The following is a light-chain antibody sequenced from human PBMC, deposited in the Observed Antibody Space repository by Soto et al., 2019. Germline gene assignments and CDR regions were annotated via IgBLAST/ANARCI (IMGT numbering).Light chain of an antibody. Sequence: QSALTQPASVSGSPGQSITISCTGTSSDIGAFTSVSWYQQHPGKAPKLIIYDIIHRPSGVSDRFSGSKSVNTASLTVSGLQPEDEAHSYCSSYSRTTTLVVFGGGTKLTVL. CDR3: SSYSRTTTLVV. V-gene: IGLV2-14*03. CDR2: DII. CDR1: SSDIGAFTS. J-gene: IGLJ2*01.